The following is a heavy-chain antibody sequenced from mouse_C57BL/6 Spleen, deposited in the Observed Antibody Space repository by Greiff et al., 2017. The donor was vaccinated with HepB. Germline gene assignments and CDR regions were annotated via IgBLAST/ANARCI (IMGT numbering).Heavy chain of an antibody. CDR1: GYAFSSYW. J-gene: IGHJ4*01. D-gene: IGHD1-1*01. V-gene: IGHV1-80*01. Sequence: QVQLQQSGAELVKPGASVKISCKASGYAFSSYWMNWVKQRPGKGLEWIGQLYPGDGDTNYNGKFKGKATLTADKSSSTAYMQLSSLTSEDSAVYFCARSPYYYGSSYADYYAMDYWGQGTSVTVSS. CDR2: LYPGDGDT. CDR3: ARSPYYYGSSYADYYAMDY.